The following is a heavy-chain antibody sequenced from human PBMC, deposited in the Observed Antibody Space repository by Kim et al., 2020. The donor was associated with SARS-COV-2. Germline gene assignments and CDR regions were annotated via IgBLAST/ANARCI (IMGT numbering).Heavy chain of an antibody. D-gene: IGHD3-22*01. CDR2: ISGSGGST. V-gene: IGHV3-23*01. CDR1: GFTFSSYA. J-gene: IGHJ4*02. Sequence: GGSLRLSCAASGFTFSSYAMSWVRQAPGKGLEWVSAISGSGGSTYYADSVKGRFTISRDNSKNTLYLQMNSLRAEDTAVYYCAKDGYYYDSSGYYSPPYYFDYWGQGTLVTVSS. CDR3: AKDGYYYDSSGYYSPPYYFDY.